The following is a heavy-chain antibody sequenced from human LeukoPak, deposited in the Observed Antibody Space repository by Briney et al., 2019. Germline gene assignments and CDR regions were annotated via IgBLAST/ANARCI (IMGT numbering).Heavy chain of an antibody. CDR1: GYTFTGYY. J-gene: IGHJ4*02. V-gene: IGHV1-2*02. Sequence: ASVKVSCKASGYTFTGYYMHWVRQAPGQGLEWMGWINPNSGGANYAQKFQGRVTMTRDTSISTAYMELSRLRSDDTAVYYCARGYSSSSYFDYWGQGTLVTVSS. D-gene: IGHD6-6*01. CDR2: INPNSGGA. CDR3: ARGYSSSSYFDY.